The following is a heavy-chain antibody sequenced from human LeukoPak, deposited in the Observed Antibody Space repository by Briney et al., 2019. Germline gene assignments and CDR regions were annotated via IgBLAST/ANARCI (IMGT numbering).Heavy chain of an antibody. CDR2: IIPIFGTA. CDR1: GGTFSSYA. D-gene: IGHD4-17*01. V-gene: IGHV1-69*06. J-gene: IGHJ3*02. CDR3: ARPYDYGDNDAFDI. Sequence: SVKVSCKASGGTFSSYAISWVRQAPGQGLEWMGGIIPIFGTANYAQKFQGRVTITADKSTSTAYMGLSSLRSEDTAVYYCARPYDYGDNDAFDIWGQGTMVTVSS.